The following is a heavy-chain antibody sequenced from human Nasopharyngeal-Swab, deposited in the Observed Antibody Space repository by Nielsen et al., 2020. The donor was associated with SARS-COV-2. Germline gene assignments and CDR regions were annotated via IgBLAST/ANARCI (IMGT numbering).Heavy chain of an antibody. CDR3: ARDLDPIVVVPAAIEDAFDI. V-gene: IGHV1-18*01. CDR1: GYTFTSYG. D-gene: IGHD2-2*01. Sequence: ASVKVSCKASGYTFTSYGISWVRQAPGQGLEWMGWISAYNGNTNYAQKLQGRVTITRDTSASTAYMELSSLRSEDTAVYYCARDLDPIVVVPAAIEDAFDIWGQGTMVTVSS. CDR2: ISAYNGNT. J-gene: IGHJ3*02.